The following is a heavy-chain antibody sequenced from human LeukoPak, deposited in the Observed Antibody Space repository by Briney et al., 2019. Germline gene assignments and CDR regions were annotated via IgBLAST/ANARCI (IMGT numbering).Heavy chain of an antibody. CDR3: ARDVWDTMVRGAQKYYGMDV. Sequence: ASVKVSCKASGGTFSSYAISWVRQAPGQGLEWMGRIIPILGIANYAQKFQGRVTITADKSTSTAYMELSSLRSEDTAVYYCARDVWDTMVRGAQKYYGMDVWGQGTTVTVSS. CDR2: IIPILGIA. V-gene: IGHV1-69*04. CDR1: GGTFSSYA. D-gene: IGHD3-10*01. J-gene: IGHJ6*02.